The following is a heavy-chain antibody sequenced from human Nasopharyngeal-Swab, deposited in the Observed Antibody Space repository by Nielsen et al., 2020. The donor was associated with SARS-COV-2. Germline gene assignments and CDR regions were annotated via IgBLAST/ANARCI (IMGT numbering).Heavy chain of an antibody. V-gene: IGHV3-21*01. CDR3: ARADSYGYRGPFDY. Sequence: WIRQPPGKGLEWVSSISGSSSYIYYADSVKGRFTISRDNAKNSLYLQMNSLRAEDTAVYYCARADSYGYRGPFDYWGQGTLVTISS. J-gene: IGHJ4*02. CDR2: ISGSSSYI. D-gene: IGHD5-18*01.